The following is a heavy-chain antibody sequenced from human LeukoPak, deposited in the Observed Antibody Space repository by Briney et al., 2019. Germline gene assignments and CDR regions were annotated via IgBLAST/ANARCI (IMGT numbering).Heavy chain of an antibody. D-gene: IGHD2-2*02. CDR3: ARDHTSGFDY. V-gene: IGHV1-69*13. Sequence: ASVKVSRKASGGTFSSYAISWVRQAPGQGLEWMGGIIPIFGTANYAQKFQGRVTVTADESTSTAYMELSSLRSEDTAVYYCARDHTSGFDYWGQGTLVTVSS. CDR2: IIPIFGTA. J-gene: IGHJ4*02. CDR1: GGTFSSYA.